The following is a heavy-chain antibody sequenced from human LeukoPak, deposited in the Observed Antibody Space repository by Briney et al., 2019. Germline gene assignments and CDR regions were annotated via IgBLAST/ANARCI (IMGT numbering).Heavy chain of an antibody. CDR1: GYTFTTYD. J-gene: IGHJ4*02. D-gene: IGHD1-26*01. CDR2: MNPNSGHT. Sequence: ASVKVSCKASGYTFTTYDINWVRQATGQGLEWMGWMNPNSGHTGYAQKFQGRITITRNTSISTAYMELSRLRSDDTAVYYCARDLSSRDPYYFDYWGQGTLVTVSS. CDR3: ARDLSSRDPYYFDY. V-gene: IGHV1-8*01.